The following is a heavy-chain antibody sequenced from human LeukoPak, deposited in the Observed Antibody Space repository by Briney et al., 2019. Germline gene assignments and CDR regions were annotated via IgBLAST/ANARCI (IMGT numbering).Heavy chain of an antibody. D-gene: IGHD5-18*01. V-gene: IGHV3-21*01. J-gene: IGHJ4*02. CDR3: ARESDTVMVSGTYFDY. Sequence: GGSLRLSCAASGFTFNRYSMNWVRQAPGKGLEWVSSISSSSSYIYYADSVKGRFTISRDNAKNSLSLQMNSLRAEDTAVYYCARESDTVMVSGTYFDYWGQGTLVTVSS. CDR2: ISSSSSYI. CDR1: GFTFNRYS.